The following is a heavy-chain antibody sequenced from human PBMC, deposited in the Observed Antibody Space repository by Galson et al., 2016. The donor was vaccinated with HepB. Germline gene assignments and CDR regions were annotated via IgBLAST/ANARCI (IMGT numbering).Heavy chain of an antibody. D-gene: IGHD3-10*01. CDR1: GFTFDDYT. V-gene: IGHV3-43*01. Sequence: SLRLSCAASGFTFDDYTMHWVRQAPGKGLEWVSLISWDGRSPDYADSVKGRFTISRDNRKNSLYLQMNSLRSEDTDLYYCGKDWGSLWESSGKGMDVWGQGTTVTVSS. CDR3: GKDWGSLWESSGKGMDV. J-gene: IGHJ6*02. CDR2: ISWDGRSP.